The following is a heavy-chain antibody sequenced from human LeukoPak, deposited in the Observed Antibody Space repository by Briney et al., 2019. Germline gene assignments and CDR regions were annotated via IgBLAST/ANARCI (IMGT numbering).Heavy chain of an antibody. Sequence: SSQTLSLTCTVSGGSISSGGYYWSWIRQPPGKGLEWIGYIYHSGSTYYNPSLKSRVTISVDRSKNQFSLKLSSVTAADTAVYYCAREMTCSNYFNGDCDWFDPWGQGTLVTVSS. CDR1: GGSISSGGYY. J-gene: IGHJ5*02. V-gene: IGHV4-30-2*01. D-gene: IGHD4-11*01. CDR3: AREMTCSNYFNGDCDWFDP. CDR2: IYHSGST.